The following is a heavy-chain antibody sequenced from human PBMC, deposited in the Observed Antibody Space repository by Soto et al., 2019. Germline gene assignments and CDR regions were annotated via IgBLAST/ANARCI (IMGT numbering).Heavy chain of an antibody. CDR3: ARVGGSGSQYYYYYGMDV. J-gene: IGHJ6*02. D-gene: IGHD3-10*01. CDR2: IIPILGIA. V-gene: IGHV1-69*02. Sequence: GASVKVSCKASGGTFSSYTISWVRQAPGQGLEWMGRIIPILGIANYAQKFQGRVTITADKSTSTAYMELSSLRSEDTAVYYCARVGGSGSQYYYYYGMDVWGQGTTVTVSS. CDR1: GGTFSSYT.